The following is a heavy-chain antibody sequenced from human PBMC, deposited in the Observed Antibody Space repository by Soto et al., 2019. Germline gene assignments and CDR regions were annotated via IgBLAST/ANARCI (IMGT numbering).Heavy chain of an antibody. Sequence: GGSLRLSCAASGFTFSNAWMNWVRQAPGKGLEWVGRIKSKTDGGTTDYAAPVKGRFTISREDSKNTLYLQMNSLKTEDTAVYYCTTVQRYFDWLWDRDAFDIWGQGTMVTVSS. CDR3: TTVQRYFDWLWDRDAFDI. CDR1: GFTFSNAW. CDR2: IKSKTDGGTT. V-gene: IGHV3-15*07. J-gene: IGHJ3*02. D-gene: IGHD3-9*01.